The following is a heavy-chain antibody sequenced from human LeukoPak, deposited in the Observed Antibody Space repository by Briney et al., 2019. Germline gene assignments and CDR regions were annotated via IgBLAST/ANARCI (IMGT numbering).Heavy chain of an antibody. V-gene: IGHV4-34*01. CDR3: VTEPGYCTGGRCYGGWFDP. D-gene: IGHD2-15*01. Sequence: GSLRLSCAASGFTFSSYGMNWVRQAPGKGLEWIGEINHSGNTNYNPSLKSRVTISLDTSKNQFSLKLNSVTAADTAVYYCVTEPGYCTGGRCYGGWFDPWGQGTLVTVSS. J-gene: IGHJ5*02. CDR2: INHSGNT. CDR1: GFTFSSYG.